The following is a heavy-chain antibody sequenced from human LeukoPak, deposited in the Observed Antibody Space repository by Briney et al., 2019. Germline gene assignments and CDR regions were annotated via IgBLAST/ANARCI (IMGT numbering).Heavy chain of an antibody. CDR3: ARKYSGSGNYFFDY. CDR1: GFTFSSYN. D-gene: IGHD3-10*01. V-gene: IGHV3-48*02. Sequence: GGSLRLSCAASGFTFSSYNMNWVRQAPGKGLEWVSFISTSGNTIYYIDSVKGRFTISRDNAKNSLYLQMNSLRDEDTAVYYCARKYSGSGNYFFDYWGQGTLVTVSS. CDR2: ISTSGNTI. J-gene: IGHJ4*02.